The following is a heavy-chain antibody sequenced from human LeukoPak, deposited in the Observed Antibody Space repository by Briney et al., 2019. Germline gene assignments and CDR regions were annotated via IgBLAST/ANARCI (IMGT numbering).Heavy chain of an antibody. Sequence: PGGSLRFSCAASGFTFSSYAMSWLRQAPGKGLEWVSTISGSGGSTYYADSVKGRFTISRDNSKNTLYLQMNSLRAEDTAVYYCAKDSSYSSGWYGKSKAIDYWGQGTLDTVSS. CDR3: AKDSSYSSGWYGKSKAIDY. CDR2: ISGSGGST. V-gene: IGHV3-23*01. J-gene: IGHJ4*02. CDR1: GFTFSSYA. D-gene: IGHD6-19*01.